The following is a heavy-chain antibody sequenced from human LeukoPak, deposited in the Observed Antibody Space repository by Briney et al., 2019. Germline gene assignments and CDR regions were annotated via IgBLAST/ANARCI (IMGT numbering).Heavy chain of an antibody. V-gene: IGHV3-30*18. CDR2: ISYDGSNK. Sequence: PGGSLRLSCAASGFTFSSYGMHWVRQAPGKGLEWVAVISYDGSNKYYADSVKGRFTISRDNSKNTLYLQMNSLRAEDTAVYYCAKGWTTVTTELYWGQGTLVTVSS. CDR1: GFTFSSYG. D-gene: IGHD4-17*01. CDR3: AKGWTTVTTELY. J-gene: IGHJ4*02.